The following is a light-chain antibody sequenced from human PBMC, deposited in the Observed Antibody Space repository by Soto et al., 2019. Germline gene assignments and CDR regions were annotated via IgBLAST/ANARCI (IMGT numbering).Light chain of an antibody. CDR3: QHYDSLPIT. CDR1: QSVGSS. J-gene: IGKJ5*01. CDR2: DAS. Sequence: EIVLTQSPVTLDLSPGERATLSCRASQSVGSSLAWYQHKPGQAPRLLIFDASNRTSGIPIRFSGSGSGTDFTLTISSLEPEDFAVFYCQHYDSLPITFGQGTRLETK. V-gene: IGKV3-11*01.